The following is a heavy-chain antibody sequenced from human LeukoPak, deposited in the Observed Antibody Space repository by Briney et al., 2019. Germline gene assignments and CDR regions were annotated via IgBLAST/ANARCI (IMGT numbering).Heavy chain of an antibody. CDR3: ARHSRPPYQLPYGGSFDY. J-gene: IGHJ4*02. D-gene: IGHD2-2*02. V-gene: IGHV4-31*03. CDR1: GASISSGGCY. CDR2: ISYSGNT. Sequence: SQTLSLTCTVSGASISSGGCYWSWIRQLPGKGLEWIGYISYSGNTYYNPSLKSRLIMSLDTSENQFSLKLSSVTAADTAVYYCARHSRPPYQLPYGGSFDYWGQGTLVTVSS.